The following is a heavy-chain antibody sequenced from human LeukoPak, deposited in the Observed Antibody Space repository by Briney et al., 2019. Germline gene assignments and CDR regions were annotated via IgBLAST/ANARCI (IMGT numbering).Heavy chain of an antibody. Sequence: GGSLRLSCAASGFSFDDYTMYWVRQRPGKGLEWVSLINWDGGSTYYADTVKGRFIISRDTSKNSLYLQMHSLRADDTAFYYCAKDLGKVIAAAGTSGFDTWGRGTLVTVSS. CDR2: INWDGGST. J-gene: IGHJ4*01. CDR1: GFSFDDYT. V-gene: IGHV3-43*01. D-gene: IGHD6-13*01. CDR3: AKDLGKVIAAAGTSGFDT.